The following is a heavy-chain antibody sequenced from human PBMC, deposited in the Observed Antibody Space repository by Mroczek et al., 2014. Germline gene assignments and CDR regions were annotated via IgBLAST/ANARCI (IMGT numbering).Heavy chain of an antibody. Sequence: QVQLQESGGGVVQPGRSLRLSCAASGFTFSSYGMHWVRQAPGKGLEWVAVISYDGSNKYYADSVKGRFTISRDNSKNTLYLQMNSLRAEDTAVYYCAKGRYDSSGYYKIDAFDIWGQGTMVTVSS. CDR3: AKGRYDSSGYYKIDAFDI. CDR1: GFTFSSYG. CDR2: ISYDGSNK. D-gene: IGHD3-22*01. J-gene: IGHJ3*02. V-gene: IGHV3-30*18.